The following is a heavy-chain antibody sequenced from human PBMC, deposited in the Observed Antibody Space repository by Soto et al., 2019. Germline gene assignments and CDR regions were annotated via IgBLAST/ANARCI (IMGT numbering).Heavy chain of an antibody. CDR2: MNQDGSES. V-gene: IGHV3-7*01. CDR1: GFSLSSYW. J-gene: IGHJ4*02. CDR3: ARLSTSAGRRDLAC. Sequence: EVQLVESGGGLVQPGGSLRLSCAASGFSLSSYWMSWVRQAPGKGLEWVANMNQDGSESDYVGSVKGRFTFTRDNAKNPLYLQMNSLIAEDTAVYYCARLSTSAGRRDLACWGQGTLVTVSS.